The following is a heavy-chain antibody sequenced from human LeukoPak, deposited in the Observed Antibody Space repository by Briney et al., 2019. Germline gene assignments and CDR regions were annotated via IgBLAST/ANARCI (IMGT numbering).Heavy chain of an antibody. J-gene: IGHJ5*02. CDR1: GFTFSNYA. V-gene: IGHV3-30*18. Sequence: PGGSLRLSCAASGFTFSNYAIHWVRQAPGKGLEWVAVISDHGSEKYYADSVRGRFTISRDNSMDTLYLQMNSLRDEDTAIYFCAKVFVLMRGTPENWFDPWGQGTLVTVSS. CDR3: AKVFVLMRGTPENWFDP. D-gene: IGHD1-14*01. CDR2: ISDHGSEK.